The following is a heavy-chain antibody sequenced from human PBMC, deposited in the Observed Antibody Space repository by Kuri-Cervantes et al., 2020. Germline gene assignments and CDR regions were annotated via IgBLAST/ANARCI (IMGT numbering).Heavy chain of an antibody. CDR2: IYYSGST. V-gene: IGHV4-59*08. Sequence: GSLRLSCTVSGGSISSYYWSWIRQPPGKGLEWIGYIYYSGSTNYNPSLKSRVTISVDTSKNQFSLKLSSVTAADTAVYYCASRTDYGDLADAFDIWGQGTMVTVSS. CDR3: ASRTDYGDLADAFDI. D-gene: IGHD4-17*01. CDR1: GGSISSYY. J-gene: IGHJ3*02.